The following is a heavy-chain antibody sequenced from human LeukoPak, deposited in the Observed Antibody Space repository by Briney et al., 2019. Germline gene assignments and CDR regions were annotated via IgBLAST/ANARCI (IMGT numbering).Heavy chain of an antibody. D-gene: IGHD3-10*01. CDR1: GFTFSSYA. V-gene: IGHV3-23*01. CDR2: ISGSGGST. J-gene: IGHJ5*02. Sequence: HPGGSLRLSCAASGFTFSSYAMSWVRQAPGKGLEWVSAISGSGGSTYYADSVKGRFTISRDNSKNTLYLQMNSLRAEDTAVYYCAKLPAGVAGSDNWFDPWGQGTLVTVSS. CDR3: AKLPAGVAGSDNWFDP.